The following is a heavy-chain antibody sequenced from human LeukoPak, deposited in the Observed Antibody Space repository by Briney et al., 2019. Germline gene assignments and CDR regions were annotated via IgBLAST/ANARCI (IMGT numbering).Heavy chain of an antibody. J-gene: IGHJ4*02. V-gene: IGHV1-69*05. CDR2: SIPIFGTA. CDR1: GGTFISYA. CDR3: ARVPRWATAWYYFDY. Sequence: GSSVKVSCKASGGTFISYAISWVRQAPGQGLEWMGLSIPIFGTANYAQKFQGRITITTDESTSTAYMELSSLRSEDTAVYYCARVPRWATAWYYFDYWGQGTLVTVSS. D-gene: IGHD5-24*01.